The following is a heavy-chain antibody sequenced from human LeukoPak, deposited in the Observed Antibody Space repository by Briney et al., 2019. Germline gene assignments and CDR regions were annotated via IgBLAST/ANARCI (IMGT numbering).Heavy chain of an antibody. CDR3: ARVRITFGEVIPLHPYYFDY. Sequence: GGSLRLSCAASGFTLSSYWMHWVRQAPGKGLVWVSRINTDGSSTSYADSVKGRFTISRDNAKNTLYLQMNSLRAEDTAVYYCARVRITFGEVIPLHPYYFDYWGQGTLVTVSS. CDR1: GFTLSSYW. CDR2: INTDGSST. D-gene: IGHD3-16*02. V-gene: IGHV3-74*01. J-gene: IGHJ4*02.